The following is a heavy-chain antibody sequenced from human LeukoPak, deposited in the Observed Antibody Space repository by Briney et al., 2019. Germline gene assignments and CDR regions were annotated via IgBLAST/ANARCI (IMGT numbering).Heavy chain of an antibody. CDR3: AASTRIQLWPDFDY. V-gene: IGHV1-58*01. CDR1: GFTFTSSA. Sequence: SVKVSCQASGFTFTSSALQWVRPARAKRLAWIGWTDVGNGKINYAQKFKERVTITRDMSISTDYMELSSLRYEDTAVYYCAASTRIQLWPDFDYWGQGTLVTVSS. CDR2: TDVGNGKI. D-gene: IGHD5-18*01. J-gene: IGHJ4*02.